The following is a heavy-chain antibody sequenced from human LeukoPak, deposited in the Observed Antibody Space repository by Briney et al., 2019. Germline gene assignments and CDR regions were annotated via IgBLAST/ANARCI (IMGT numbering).Heavy chain of an antibody. CDR2: IDPSGGST. V-gene: IGHV1-46*01. CDR3: ARGSSGSYLNYFDY. Sequence: ASVRVSCKASGYIFTNYYMHWVRQAPGQGLEWMGIIDPSGGSTSYAQMFQGRVIMTRDTSTTTVYMELSSLRSEDTAVYYCARGSSGSYLNYFDYWGQGTLVTVSS. D-gene: IGHD1-26*01. CDR1: GYIFTNYY. J-gene: IGHJ4*02.